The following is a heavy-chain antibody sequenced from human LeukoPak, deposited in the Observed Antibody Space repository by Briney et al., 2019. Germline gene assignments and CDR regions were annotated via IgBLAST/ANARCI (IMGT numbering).Heavy chain of an antibody. Sequence: GASVKVSCKAPGYTFTSYDINWVRQATGQGLEWMGWMNPNSGNTGYAQKFQGRVTMTRNTSISTAYMELSSLRSEDTAVYYCARSGRLLLWFGELLSGAPYFDYWGQGTLVTVSS. J-gene: IGHJ4*02. CDR1: GYTFTSYD. CDR3: ARSGRLLLWFGELLSGAPYFDY. V-gene: IGHV1-8*01. CDR2: MNPNSGNT. D-gene: IGHD3-10*01.